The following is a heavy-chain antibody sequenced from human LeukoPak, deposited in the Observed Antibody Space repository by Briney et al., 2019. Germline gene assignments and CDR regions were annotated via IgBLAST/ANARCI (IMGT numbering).Heavy chain of an antibody. Sequence: ASVTVSCKASGYTFTSYYMHWVRQAPGQGLEWMGIINPSGGSTSYAQKFQGRVTMTRDTSTSTVYMELSSLRSEDTAVYYCARDGARLSTPYYYYYYGMDVWGQGTTVTVSS. D-gene: IGHD5-12*01. CDR2: INPSGGST. J-gene: IGHJ6*02. CDR3: ARDGARLSTPYYYYYYGMDV. CDR1: GYTFTSYY. V-gene: IGHV1-46*01.